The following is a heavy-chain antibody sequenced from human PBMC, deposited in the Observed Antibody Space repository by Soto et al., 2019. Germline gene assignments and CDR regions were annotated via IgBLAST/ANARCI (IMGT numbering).Heavy chain of an antibody. D-gene: IGHD1-26*01. CDR1: GFIFENFG. V-gene: IGHV3-23*01. J-gene: IGHJ5*02. CDR2: ISGSGFKK. CDR3: AKNQGVELVPLATVDWFDP. Sequence: VGSLRLSCAASGFIFENFGMSWVRQAPGKGLEWISSISGSGFKKYYADSVKGRFTISRDNSKSTVYLELKNLSAEDTAVYHCAKNQGVELVPLATVDWFDPWGQGSVVTVSS.